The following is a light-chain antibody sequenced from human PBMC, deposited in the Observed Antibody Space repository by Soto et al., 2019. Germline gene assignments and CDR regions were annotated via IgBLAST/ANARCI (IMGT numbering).Light chain of an antibody. CDR1: QSISSW. CDR3: QQYNTYSRT. CDR2: KAS. Sequence: DIQMTQSPSTLSASVGDRVTITCRASQSISSWLAWYQHKPGKAPKLLIYKASTLEGGVPSRFSGSGSGTEFPLTISSLQPDDVATYYFQQYNTYSRTFGQGTKVEIK. V-gene: IGKV1-5*03. J-gene: IGKJ1*01.